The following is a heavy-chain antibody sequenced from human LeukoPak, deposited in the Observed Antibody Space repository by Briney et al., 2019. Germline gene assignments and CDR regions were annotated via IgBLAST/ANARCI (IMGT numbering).Heavy chain of an antibody. Sequence: SQTLSLTCAISGDSVSSNSAAWNWIRQSPSRGLEWLGRTYYRSKWYNDYAVAVKSRITINPDTSKNQFSLQLNSVTPEDTAVYYCARDSVLANVHGGSYDYYYYMDVWGKGTTVTVSS. CDR2: TYYRSKWYN. V-gene: IGHV6-1*01. D-gene: IGHD3-16*01. CDR1: GDSVSSNSAA. CDR3: ARDSVLANVHGGSYDYYYYMDV. J-gene: IGHJ6*03.